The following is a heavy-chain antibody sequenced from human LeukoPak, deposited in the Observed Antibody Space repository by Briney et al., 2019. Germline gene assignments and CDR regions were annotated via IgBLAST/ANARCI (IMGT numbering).Heavy chain of an antibody. CDR3: ARTNTIFGVVIERWFDP. V-gene: IGHV1-69*01. D-gene: IGHD3-3*01. CDR1: GGTFSSYA. J-gene: IGHJ5*02. Sequence: SVKVSCKASGGTFSSYAISWVRQAPGQGLEWMGGIIPIFGTANYAQKFQGRVTITADESTSTAYMELSSLRSEDTAVYYCARTNTIFGVVIERWFDPWGQGTLVTVSS. CDR2: IIPIFGTA.